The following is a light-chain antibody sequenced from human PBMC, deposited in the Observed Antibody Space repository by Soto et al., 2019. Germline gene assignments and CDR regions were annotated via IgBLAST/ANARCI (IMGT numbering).Light chain of an antibody. CDR1: QSISSW. CDR2: DSS. J-gene: IGKJ4*01. V-gene: IGKV1-5*01. Sequence: DVHISRAPGTLCASVGDRVTITCRASQSISSWLAWYHQKLGRAPRLLIYDSSSLDSVVTSNLSGSGYETEFTLTISRLQPDDFAAYNCHQYNTYSSHTFGGGTKGDI. CDR3: HQYNTYSSHT.